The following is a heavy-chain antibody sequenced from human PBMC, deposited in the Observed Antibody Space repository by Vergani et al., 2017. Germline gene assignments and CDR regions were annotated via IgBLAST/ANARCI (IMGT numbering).Heavy chain of an antibody. CDR1: GYTFTSYY. V-gene: IGHV1-46*01. Sequence: QVQLVQSGAEVKKPGASVKVSCKASGYTFTSYYMHWVRQAPGQGLEWMGIINPSGGSTSYAQKFQGRVTMTRDTSTSTVYMELSSLRSEDTAVYYCARDPVAAAAGPEYFQHWGQGTLVTVSS. CDR2: INPSGGST. J-gene: IGHJ1*01. D-gene: IGHD6-13*01. CDR3: ARDPVAAAAGPEYFQH.